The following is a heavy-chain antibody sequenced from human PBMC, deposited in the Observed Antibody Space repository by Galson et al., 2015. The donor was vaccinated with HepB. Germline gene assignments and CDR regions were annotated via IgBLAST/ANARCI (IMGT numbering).Heavy chain of an antibody. J-gene: IGHJ5*02. V-gene: IGHV4-39*07. CDR1: GGSISSGSYY. D-gene: IGHD4-17*01. CDR2: IYYSGST. CDR3: ARLWTTAWLDP. Sequence: TLSLTCTVSGGSISSGSYYWGWVRQPPGRGLEWIGRIYYSGSTYYNPSLKSRVTISVDTSKNQFSLKLSSVTAADTAVYYCARLWTTAWLDPWGQGTLVTVSS.